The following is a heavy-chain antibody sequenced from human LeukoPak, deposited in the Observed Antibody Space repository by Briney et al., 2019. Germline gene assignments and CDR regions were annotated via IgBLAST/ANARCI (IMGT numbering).Heavy chain of an antibody. D-gene: IGHD2-8*01. V-gene: IGHV3-23*01. CDR3: AKDTSIGRYCTNGVCSPFDY. J-gene: IGHJ4*02. CDR1: GFTFSSYA. Sequence: PGGSLRPSCAGCGFTFSSYAMSWVRQAPGKGLEWVSAISDTGATTYDADSVKGRFTIFRDNSRSTLYLQMNSLRAEDTALYYCAKDTSIGRYCTNGVCSPFDYWGQGTLVTVSS. CDR2: ISDTGATT.